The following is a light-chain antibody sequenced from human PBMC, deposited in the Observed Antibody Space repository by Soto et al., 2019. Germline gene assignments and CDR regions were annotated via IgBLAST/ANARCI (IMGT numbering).Light chain of an antibody. Sequence: DIQMTPSPSFLSASVGDSVTITCRASQGIRDDLAWYQQTPGKAPKRLVYAASHLQRGVPSRFSDTGSETEFILTITSLQPEDFATYYCLQHNTYPWTFCQGTKV. CDR3: LQHNTYPWT. V-gene: IGKV1-17*01. CDR2: AAS. CDR1: QGIRDD. J-gene: IGKJ1*01.